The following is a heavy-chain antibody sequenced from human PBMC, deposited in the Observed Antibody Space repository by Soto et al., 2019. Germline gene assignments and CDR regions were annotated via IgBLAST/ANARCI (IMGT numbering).Heavy chain of an antibody. Sequence: EVQLLESGGGLVQPGGSLRLSCAASGFTFSSYGMSWVRQAPGKGLEWVSTISYSGGSTYYTDSVKGRFTFSRDNSKNTLYLQMNSLRAEDTAVYYCAKRYWYDGSGLWDYWGQGTLVTVSS. CDR1: GFTFSSYG. CDR3: AKRYWYDGSGLWDY. V-gene: IGHV3-23*01. CDR2: ISYSGGST. D-gene: IGHD3-22*01. J-gene: IGHJ4*02.